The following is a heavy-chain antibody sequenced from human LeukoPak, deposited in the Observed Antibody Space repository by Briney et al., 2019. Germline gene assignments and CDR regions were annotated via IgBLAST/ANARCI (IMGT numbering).Heavy chain of an antibody. CDR3: ARDRVERFLEWLTYYYYMDV. Sequence: GGSLRLSCAASGFTFSSYSMNWVRQAPGKGLEWVSSISSSSSYIYYADSVKGRFTISRDNAKNSLYLQMNSLRAEDTAVYYCARDRVERFLEWLTYYYYMDVWGKGTTVTVSS. J-gene: IGHJ6*03. D-gene: IGHD3-3*01. CDR2: ISSSSSYI. V-gene: IGHV3-21*01. CDR1: GFTFSSYS.